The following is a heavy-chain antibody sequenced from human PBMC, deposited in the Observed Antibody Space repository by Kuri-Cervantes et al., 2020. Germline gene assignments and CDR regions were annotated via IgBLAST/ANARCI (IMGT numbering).Heavy chain of an antibody. D-gene: IGHD6-13*01. CDR2: IKQDGSEK. V-gene: IGHV3-7*01. Sequence: ETLSLTCAASGFTFSNAWMSWVRQAPGKGLEWVANIKQDGSEKYYVDSVKGRFTISRDNAKNSLYLQMNSLRAEDTAVYYCARDRVAAAARRLYYYGMDVWGQGTTVTVSS. CDR1: GFTFSNAW. CDR3: ARDRVAAAARRLYYYGMDV. J-gene: IGHJ6*02.